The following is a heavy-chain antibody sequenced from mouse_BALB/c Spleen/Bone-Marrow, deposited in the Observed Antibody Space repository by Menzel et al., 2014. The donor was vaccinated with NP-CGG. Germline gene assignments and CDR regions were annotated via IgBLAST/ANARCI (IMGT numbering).Heavy chain of an antibody. D-gene: IGHD2-1*01. CDR1: GYTFTSSW. Sequence: QVQLQQSGSVLVRPGASVKLSCKASGYTFTSSWMHWAKQRPGQGLEWIGEIDHNSGNTNYNEKFKGKATLTVDTSSSTAYVDLSSLTSEDSAVYYCAREKIYGNYLWYFDVWGAGTTVTVSS. V-gene: IGHV1S130*01. CDR2: IDHNSGNT. CDR3: AREKIYGNYLWYFDV. J-gene: IGHJ1*01.